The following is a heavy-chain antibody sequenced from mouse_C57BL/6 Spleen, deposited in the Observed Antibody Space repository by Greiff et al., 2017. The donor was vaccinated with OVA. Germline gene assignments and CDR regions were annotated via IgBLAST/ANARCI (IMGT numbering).Heavy chain of an antibody. D-gene: IGHD2-3*01. CDR3: ARFYDGHAMDY. CDR1: GYAFSSSW. CDR2: IYPGDGDT. Sequence: VQLQESGPELVKPGASVKISCKASGYAFSSSWMNWVKQRPGKGLEWIGRIYPGDGDTNYNGKFKGKATLTADKSSSTAYMQLSSLTSDDSAVYFCARFYDGHAMDYWGQGTSVTVSS. V-gene: IGHV1-82*01. J-gene: IGHJ4*01.